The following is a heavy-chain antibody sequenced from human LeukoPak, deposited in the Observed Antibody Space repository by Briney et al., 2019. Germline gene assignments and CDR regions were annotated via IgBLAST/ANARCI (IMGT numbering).Heavy chain of an antibody. Sequence: SETLSLTCTVSGGSIGSYYWGWIRQPPGKGLEWIGSIYYSGSTYYNPSLKSRVTISVDTSKNQFSLKLSSVTAADTAVYYCARHLGDIVVVPAATIFDYWGQGTLVTVSS. CDR3: ARHLGDIVVVPAATIFDY. CDR1: GGSIGSYY. J-gene: IGHJ4*02. D-gene: IGHD2-2*01. V-gene: IGHV4-39*01. CDR2: IYYSGST.